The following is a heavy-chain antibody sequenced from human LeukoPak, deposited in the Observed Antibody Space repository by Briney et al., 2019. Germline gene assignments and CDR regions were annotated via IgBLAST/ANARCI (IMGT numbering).Heavy chain of an antibody. CDR3: AKDNYYDSSGYSGYYYYYMDV. V-gene: IGHV3-30*04. CDR1: GFSFSSYA. J-gene: IGHJ6*03. D-gene: IGHD3-22*01. CDR2: ISYDGSNK. Sequence: PGRSLRLSCAASGFSFSSYAMHWVRQAPGKGLEWMAVISYDGSNKYHADSVKGRFTISRDNSKNTLYMEMNSLRAEDTALYYCAKDNYYDSSGYSGYYYYYMDVWGKGTTVTVSS.